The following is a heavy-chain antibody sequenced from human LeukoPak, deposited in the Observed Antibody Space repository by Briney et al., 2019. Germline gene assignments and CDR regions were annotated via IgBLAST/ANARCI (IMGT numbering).Heavy chain of an antibody. Sequence: GGSLRLSCAASGFTFSNAWMSWVRQAPGKGLEWVTLIRSDASDKFYADSVKGRFTISRDDSKNTLYLQMNSLGIDDTAVYYCARYPGAGVRGYYMDVWGRGTTVTVSS. CDR2: IRSDASDK. D-gene: IGHD2-15*01. J-gene: IGHJ6*03. CDR1: GFTFSNAW. V-gene: IGHV3-30*02. CDR3: ARYPGAGVRGYYMDV.